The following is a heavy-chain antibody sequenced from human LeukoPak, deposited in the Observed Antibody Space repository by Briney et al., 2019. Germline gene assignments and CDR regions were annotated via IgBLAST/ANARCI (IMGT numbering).Heavy chain of an antibody. CDR3: ARDPYSGSYGDYYYYYMDV. Sequence: PGGSLRLSCAASGFTFSSYGMHWVRQAPGKGLEWVSSITSSGTYIYYADSVKGRFTISRDNAKNSLYLQMNSLRPEDTAVYYCARDPYSGSYGDYYYYYMDVWGKGTTVTISS. CDR1: GFTFSSYG. V-gene: IGHV3-21*01. D-gene: IGHD1-26*01. J-gene: IGHJ6*03. CDR2: ITSSGTYI.